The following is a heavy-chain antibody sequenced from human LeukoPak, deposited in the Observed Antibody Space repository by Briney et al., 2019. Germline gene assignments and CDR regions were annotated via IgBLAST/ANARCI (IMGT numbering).Heavy chain of an antibody. CDR3: ARDLASSGYYWD. J-gene: IGHJ4*02. V-gene: IGHV1-46*01. CDR2: INPSGGST. CDR1: GYTFTSYY. Sequence: ASVKVSCKASGYTFTSYYMHWVRQAPGQGLEWMGIINPSGGSTSYAQKFQGRVTMTRDTSTTTVYMELSGLRSEDTAVYYCARDLASSGYYWDWGQGTLVTVSS. D-gene: IGHD3-22*01.